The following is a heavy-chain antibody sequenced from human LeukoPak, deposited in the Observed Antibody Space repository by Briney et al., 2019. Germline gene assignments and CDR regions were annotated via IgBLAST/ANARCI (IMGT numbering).Heavy chain of an antibody. CDR2: IYPGDSDT. CDR3: ATSGSQTRFDY. D-gene: IGHD3-10*01. Sequence: GESLKISCKGSGYRFTSYWIGWVRQMPGKGLEWMGIIYPGDSDTRYSPSFQGQVTISADKSISTAYLQWSSLRASDPPLYYCATSGSQTRFDYWGQGKLVTVSS. V-gene: IGHV5-51*01. CDR1: GYRFTSYW. J-gene: IGHJ4*02.